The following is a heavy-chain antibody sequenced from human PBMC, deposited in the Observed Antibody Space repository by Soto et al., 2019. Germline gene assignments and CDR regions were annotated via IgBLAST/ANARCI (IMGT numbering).Heavy chain of an antibody. V-gene: IGHV4-59*01. D-gene: IGHD4-17*01. CDR1: GASISSYY. CDR3: ARDVAGDYWFDP. J-gene: IGHJ5*02. CDR2: IFYNGGI. Sequence: SETLSLTCTVSGASISSYYWSWIRQPPGKSLEWIGFIFYNGGINYNPSLKNRVTLSVDASKNQISLRLNFVTAADTAIYYCARDVAGDYWFDPWGQGTLVTVSS.